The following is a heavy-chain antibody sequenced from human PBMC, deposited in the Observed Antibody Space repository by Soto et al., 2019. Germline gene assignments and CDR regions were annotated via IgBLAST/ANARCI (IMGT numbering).Heavy chain of an antibody. Sequence: PSETLSLTCTVSGGSISSYYWSWIRQPPGKGLEWIGYIYYSGSTNYNPSLKSRVTISVDTSKNQFSLKLSSVTAADTAVYYCARLLIPNIEDYDFWSDHHDAFDIWGQGTMVTVSS. D-gene: IGHD3-3*01. CDR3: ARLLIPNIEDYDFWSDHHDAFDI. CDR1: GGSISSYY. CDR2: IYYSGST. V-gene: IGHV4-59*08. J-gene: IGHJ3*02.